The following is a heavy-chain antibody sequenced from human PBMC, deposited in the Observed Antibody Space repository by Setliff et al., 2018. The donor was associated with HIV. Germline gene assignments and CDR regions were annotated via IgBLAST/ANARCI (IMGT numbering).Heavy chain of an antibody. Sequence: ASVKVSCKASRYTFTKYFAQWVRQAPGQGLEWMGGIIPIFGTTNYAQKFQGRVTITTDESTTTAYMELSSLRSEDTAIYYCARDQVPYSSSPSALDPWGQGTQVTVSS. CDR1: RYTFTKYF. V-gene: IGHV1-69*05. D-gene: IGHD2-2*01. CDR3: ARDQVPYSSSPSALDP. CDR2: IIPIFGTT. J-gene: IGHJ5*02.